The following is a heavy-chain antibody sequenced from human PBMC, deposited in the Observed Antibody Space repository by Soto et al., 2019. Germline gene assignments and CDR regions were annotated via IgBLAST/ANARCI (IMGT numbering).Heavy chain of an antibody. Sequence: GSSVKVSCKASGYTFTGYYMHWVRQAPGQGLEWMGLINPNSGGTNYAQKFQGWVTMTRDTSISTAYMELSRLRSDDTAVYYCARGRIAAAAPAPTYYYYYYGMDVWGQGTTVTVSS. CDR2: INPNSGGT. V-gene: IGHV1-2*04. J-gene: IGHJ6*02. D-gene: IGHD6-13*01. CDR1: GYTFTGYY. CDR3: ARGRIAAAAPAPTYYYYYYGMDV.